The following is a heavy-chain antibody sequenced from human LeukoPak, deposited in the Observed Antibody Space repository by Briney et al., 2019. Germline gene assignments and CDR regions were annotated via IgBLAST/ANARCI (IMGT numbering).Heavy chain of an antibody. CDR2: INPNSGGT. CDR1: GYTFTGYY. CDR3: ARVWGIVVVVAATQYAFDI. V-gene: IGHV1-2*02. Sequence: GASVKVSCKASGYTFTGYYMHWVRQAPGQGLEWMGWINPNSGGTNYAQKFQGRVTMTRDTSISTAYMVLSRLRSDDTAVYYCARVWGIVVVVAATQYAFDIWGQGTMVTVSS. D-gene: IGHD2-15*01. J-gene: IGHJ3*02.